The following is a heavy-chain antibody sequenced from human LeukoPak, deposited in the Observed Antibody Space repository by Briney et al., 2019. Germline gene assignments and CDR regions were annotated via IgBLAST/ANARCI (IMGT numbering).Heavy chain of an antibody. CDR2: ISGSGGST. Sequence: GGSLRLSCAASGFTFSSYAMSWVRQAPGKGLEWVSAISGSGGSTYYADSVKGRFTISRDNSKSTLYLQMNSLRAEDTAVYYCARFDSSGWSRRGYFDYWGQGTLVTVSS. CDR3: ARFDSSGWSRRGYFDY. CDR1: GFTFSSYA. V-gene: IGHV3-23*01. J-gene: IGHJ4*02. D-gene: IGHD6-19*01.